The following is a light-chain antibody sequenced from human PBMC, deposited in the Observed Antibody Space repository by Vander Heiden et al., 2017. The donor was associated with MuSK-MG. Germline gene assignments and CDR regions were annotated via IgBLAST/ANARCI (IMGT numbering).Light chain of an antibody. CDR1: QSISSY. Sequence: VFTQSPATLSLSPGESPTLSCRASQSISSYLAWYQQKPGQAPRLLIYDGSNRATGIPARFSGSGSGTDFTLTISSLEPEDFAVYYCQQRSNWPPGYTFGQGTKLEIK. CDR3: QQRSNWPPGYT. V-gene: IGKV3-11*01. CDR2: DGS. J-gene: IGKJ2*01.